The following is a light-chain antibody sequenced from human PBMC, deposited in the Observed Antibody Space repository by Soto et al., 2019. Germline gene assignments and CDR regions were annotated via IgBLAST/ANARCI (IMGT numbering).Light chain of an antibody. V-gene: IGKV3D-15*03. J-gene: IGKJ1*01. CDR3: QHYGCSPPT. CDR2: GAS. Sequence: EMVMTQSPSTLSVSPGERATLSCWASQSISSNLAWYQQKPGQAPRLLIYGASIRATGIPVRFSGSGSGTEFTITISILQSEDFVLYYCQHYGCSPPTFGLGTKVDIK. CDR1: QSISSN.